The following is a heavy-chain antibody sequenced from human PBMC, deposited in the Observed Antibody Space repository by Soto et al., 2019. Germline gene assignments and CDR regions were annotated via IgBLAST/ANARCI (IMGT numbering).Heavy chain of an antibody. CDR3: TTDLNGGFDY. CDR2: IKSETDGETT. CDR1: GFGFSNAW. D-gene: IGHD2-8*01. V-gene: IGHV3-15*01. Sequence: GGSLRLSCAASGFGFSNAWMSWVRQAPGKGLEWVGRIKSETDGETTDYVAPVKGRFTISRDDSNNTLYLQMNSLKIEDTAVYYRTTDLNGGFDYWGRGTLVTVSS. J-gene: IGHJ4*02.